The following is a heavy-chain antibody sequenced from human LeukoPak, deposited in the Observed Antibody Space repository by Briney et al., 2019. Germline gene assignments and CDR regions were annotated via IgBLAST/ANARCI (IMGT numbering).Heavy chain of an antibody. CDR2: IYYSGST. J-gene: IGHJ4*02. V-gene: IGHV4-39*01. D-gene: IGHD3-9*01. CDR3: ARRRRYDILTGYSSFDY. CDR1: GGSISSSSYY. Sequence: SETLSLTCTVSGGSISSSSYYWGWIRQPPGKGLEWIGSIYYSGSTYYNPSLKSRVTISVDTSKNQFSLKLSSVTAADTAVYYCARRRRYDILTGYSSFDYWGQGTLVTASS.